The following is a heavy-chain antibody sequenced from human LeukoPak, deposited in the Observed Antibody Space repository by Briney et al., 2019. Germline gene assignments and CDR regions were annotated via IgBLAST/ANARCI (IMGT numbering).Heavy chain of an antibody. V-gene: IGHV4-61*02. Sequence: SETLSLTCTVSGASIDRNAYNWAWIRQPPGKGLEWIGRINTSGGTTYNPSLKSRVIISVDTSNNQFSLRLRSVTAADTAVYYCASGYYDSKLAFDIWGQGTMVTVSS. CDR3: ASGYYDSKLAFDI. D-gene: IGHD3-22*01. CDR2: INTSGGT. CDR1: GASIDRNAYN. J-gene: IGHJ3*02.